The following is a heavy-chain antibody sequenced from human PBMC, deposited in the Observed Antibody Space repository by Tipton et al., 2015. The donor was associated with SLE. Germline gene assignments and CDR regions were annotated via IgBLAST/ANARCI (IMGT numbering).Heavy chain of an antibody. V-gene: IGHV1-18*01. CDR3: ARANPFYSGYDFDY. Sequence: QLVQSGPEVKKPGASVKVSCKASGYTFTSYGISWVRQAPGQGLEWMGWISTYNGNTNYAQKLQGRVTMTTDTSTSTASMDLRSLRSDDTAVYYCARANPFYSGYDFDYWGQGTLVTVSS. J-gene: IGHJ4*02. CDR1: GYTFTSYG. CDR2: ISTYNGNT. D-gene: IGHD5-12*01.